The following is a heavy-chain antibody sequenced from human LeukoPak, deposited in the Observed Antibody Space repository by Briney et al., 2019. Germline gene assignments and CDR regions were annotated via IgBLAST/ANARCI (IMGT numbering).Heavy chain of an antibody. V-gene: IGHV4-59*01. CDR1: GGSISSYY. Sequence: SETLSLTCTVSGGSISSYYWNWIRQPPGKGLEWIGYVFYSGSTNYNPSLKRRVTISVDTSKNQFSLKLSSVTAADTAVYFCASYGGKGAYFDYWGQGILVTVSS. CDR3: ASYGGKGAYFDY. CDR2: VFYSGST. D-gene: IGHD4-23*01. J-gene: IGHJ4*02.